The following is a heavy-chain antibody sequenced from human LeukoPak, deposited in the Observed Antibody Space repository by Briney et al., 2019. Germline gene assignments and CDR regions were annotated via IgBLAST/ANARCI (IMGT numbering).Heavy chain of an antibody. J-gene: IGHJ4*02. V-gene: IGHV4-34*01. CDR2: INHSGST. D-gene: IGHD6-13*01. Sequence: SETLSLTCTVSGGSISSYYWSWIRQPPGKGLEWIGEINHSGSTNYNPSLKSRVTISVDTSKNQFSLKLSSVTAADTAVYYCARRGVWQQLVKGFDYWGQGTLVTVSS. CDR1: GGSISSYY. CDR3: ARRGVWQQLVKGFDY.